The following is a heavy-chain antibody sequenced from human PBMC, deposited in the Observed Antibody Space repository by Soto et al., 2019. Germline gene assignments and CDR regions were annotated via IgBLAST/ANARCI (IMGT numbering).Heavy chain of an antibody. D-gene: IGHD3-22*01. CDR2: INSDGSST. V-gene: IGHV3-74*01. Sequence: GGSLRLSCAASGFTFSSYWMHWVRQAPGKGLVWVSRINSDGSSTSYADSVKGRFTISRDNAKNTLYLQMNSLRAEDTAVYYCARARSYYYDSSGYYYFDPWGQGTLVTVSS. CDR1: GFTFSSYW. J-gene: IGHJ5*02. CDR3: ARARSYYYDSSGYYYFDP.